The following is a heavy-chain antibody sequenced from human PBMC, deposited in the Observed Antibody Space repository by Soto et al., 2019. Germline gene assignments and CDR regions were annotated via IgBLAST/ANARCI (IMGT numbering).Heavy chain of an antibody. J-gene: IGHJ5*02. CDR3: ARLVQLLQGRWFDP. V-gene: IGHV4-30-4*01. CDR1: GGSISSGDYY. D-gene: IGHD2-15*01. CDR2: IYYSGGT. Sequence: QVQLQESGPGLVKPSQTLSLTCTVSGGSISSGDYYWSWIRQPPGKGLEWIGYIYYSGGTYYNPSLKCRVNISVDTSKNQFSLKLSSVPAADTAVYYCARLVQLLQGRWFDPWGQGTLVTVSS.